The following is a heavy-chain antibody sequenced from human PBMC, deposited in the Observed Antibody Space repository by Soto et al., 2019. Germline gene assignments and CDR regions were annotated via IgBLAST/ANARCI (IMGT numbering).Heavy chain of an antibody. Sequence: QVQLQESDPGLVKPSETLSLTCTVSGDSISNYYWNWIRQSPGKGLEWIGYIYYSGTTKYNPSFESRVTISVDTSKNQFSLKLRSVTAADTAVYYCARDRSGGYNWFDPWGQGTLVTVSS. CDR3: ARDRSGGYNWFDP. V-gene: IGHV4-59*01. CDR1: GDSISNYY. D-gene: IGHD2-15*01. J-gene: IGHJ5*02. CDR2: IYYSGTT.